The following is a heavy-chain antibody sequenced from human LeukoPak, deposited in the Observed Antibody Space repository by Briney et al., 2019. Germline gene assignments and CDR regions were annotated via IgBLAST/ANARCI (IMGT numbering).Heavy chain of an antibody. V-gene: IGHV3-48*02. CDR2: ISSTSSTI. CDR1: GFTFSSYI. J-gene: IGHJ4*02. D-gene: IGHD5-24*01. Sequence: PGGSLRLSCAASGFTFSSYIMNWVRQAPGKGLEWVSYISSTSSTIYYADSVKGRFTISRDNAKNSLYLQMKSLRDEDTAVYYCAKDGYKWNFDNWGQGTLVAVSS. CDR3: AKDGYKWNFDN.